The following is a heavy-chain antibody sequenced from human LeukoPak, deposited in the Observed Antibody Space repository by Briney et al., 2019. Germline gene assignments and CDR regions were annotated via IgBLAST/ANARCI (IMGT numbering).Heavy chain of an antibody. Sequence: GGSLRLSCAASGFTSSSYSMNWVRQAPGKGLEWVSSISSSSSYIYYADSVKGRFTISRDNAKNSLYLQMNSLRAEDTAVYYCARSVAGTGFDYWGQGTLVTVSS. J-gene: IGHJ4*02. CDR3: ARSVAGTGFDY. V-gene: IGHV3-21*01. CDR1: GFTSSSYS. D-gene: IGHD6-19*01. CDR2: ISSSSSYI.